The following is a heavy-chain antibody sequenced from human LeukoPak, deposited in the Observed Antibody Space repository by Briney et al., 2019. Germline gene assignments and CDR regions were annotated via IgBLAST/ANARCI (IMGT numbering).Heavy chain of an antibody. D-gene: IGHD4-17*01. V-gene: IGHV4-30-4*08. CDR3: ASTSVTTSEFDY. CDR2: IYYSGSI. J-gene: IGHJ4*02. Sequence: PSETLSLTCTVSGGSISSGDYYWSWIRRPPGKGLEWIGYIYYSGSIYYNPSLKSRVTISVDTSKNQFSLKLTSVTAADTAVYYCASTSVTTSEFDYWGQGTLVTVSS. CDR1: GGSISSGDYY.